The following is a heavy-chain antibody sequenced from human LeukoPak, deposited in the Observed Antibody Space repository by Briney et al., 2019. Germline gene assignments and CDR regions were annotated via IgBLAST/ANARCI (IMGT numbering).Heavy chain of an antibody. CDR1: GGSISSFSYY. V-gene: IGHV4-39*07. J-gene: IGHJ4*02. Sequence: PSETLSLTCTVSGGSISSFSYYWGWIRQPPGRGLEWIGTIYYSGSTYHNPSLKSRVTISTDTSKNQFSLNLRSVTAADTAVYYCARVRGDSPYSFDYWGQGTLVTVSS. CDR3: ARVRGDSPYSFDY. CDR2: IYYSGST. D-gene: IGHD2-21*02.